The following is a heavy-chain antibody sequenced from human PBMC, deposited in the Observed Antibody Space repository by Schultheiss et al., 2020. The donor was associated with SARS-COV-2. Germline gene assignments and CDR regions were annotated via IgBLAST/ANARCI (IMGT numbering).Heavy chain of an antibody. CDR1: GYTFSGYY. CDR2: TNPKRGAT. D-gene: IGHD6-19*01. V-gene: IGHV1-2*02. CDR3: ARDTRPPTVYSSGWSRGNYYYYGMDV. J-gene: IGHJ6*02. Sequence: ASVKVSCKASGYTFSGYYIHWVRQAPGQGLEWMGWTNPKRGATYYAQKFQGRVTMNSDTSITTTYMELSRLRSDDTAVYYCARDTRPPTVYSSGWSRGNYYYYGMDVWGQGTTVTVSS.